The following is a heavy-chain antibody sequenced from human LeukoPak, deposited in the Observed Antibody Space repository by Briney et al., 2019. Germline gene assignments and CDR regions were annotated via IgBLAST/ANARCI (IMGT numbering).Heavy chain of an antibody. CDR2: LHPEDREV. Sequence: ASVKVSCRVSGDTLTEISIHWVRQTPGKGLEWMGGLHPEDREVIYTQKFQGRVTMTEDSSTDTAYMDLRSLRSEDTAVYYCATAEQLVWGQGTLVTVSS. V-gene: IGHV1-24*01. J-gene: IGHJ4*02. CDR3: ATAEQLV. CDR1: GDTLTEIS. D-gene: IGHD6-6*01.